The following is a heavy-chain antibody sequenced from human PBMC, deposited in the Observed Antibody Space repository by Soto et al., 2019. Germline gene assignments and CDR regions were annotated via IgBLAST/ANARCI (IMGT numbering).Heavy chain of an antibody. CDR3: ARAVPDGIRLAP. V-gene: IGHV4-30-4*01. CDR2: TYYSGST. CDR1: GGSISSGDYY. Sequence: QVQLQESGPGLVKPSQTLSHTCTVSGGSISSGDYYWSWIRQPPGKGLEWIGYTYYSGSTYYNPPLTSRVTISVDSSKNRFARKLSSVTAADTAVYYWARAVPDGIRLAPWGQGTLVTVPS. D-gene: IGHD2-21*01. J-gene: IGHJ5*02.